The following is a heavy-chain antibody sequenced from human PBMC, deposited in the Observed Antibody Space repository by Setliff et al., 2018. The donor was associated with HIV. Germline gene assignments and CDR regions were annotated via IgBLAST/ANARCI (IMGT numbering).Heavy chain of an antibody. CDR1: DYPFSNFG. V-gene: IGHV1-18*01. CDR3: ATDRTQTGISLVRGRLTDPAKYPLDH. J-gene: IGHJ4*02. Sequence: ASVKVSCKASDYPFSNFGISWVRQAPGQGLEWMAWINVYNGDTSFAQKFQGRVTMTKDTSTGTAYMELSSLRSDDTSVYYCATDRTQTGISLVRGRLTDPAKYPLDHWGQGTLVTVSS. CDR2: INVYNGDT. D-gene: IGHD3-10*01.